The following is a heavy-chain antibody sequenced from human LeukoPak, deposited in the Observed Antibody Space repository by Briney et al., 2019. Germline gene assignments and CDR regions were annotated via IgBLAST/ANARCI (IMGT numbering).Heavy chain of an antibody. CDR3: AAVLLSDSPGEWAFDI. CDR2: INPSGGGT. V-gene: IGHV1-46*01. Sequence: ASVTVSCKASGYTFTNYFMHWVRQAPGQGLEWMGVINPSGGGTTYAQRFQGRVTMTRDTSTSTVHMELSSLRSEDTAVYYCAAVLLSDSPGEWAFDIWGQGTMVTVSS. J-gene: IGHJ3*02. D-gene: IGHD3-16*01. CDR1: GYTFTNYF.